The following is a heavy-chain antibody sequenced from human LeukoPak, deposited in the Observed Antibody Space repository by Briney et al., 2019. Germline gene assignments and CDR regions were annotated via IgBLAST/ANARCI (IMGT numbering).Heavy chain of an antibody. D-gene: IGHD2-8*01. CDR3: ARNTYGTNRWFDP. CDR1: RYTFTSYD. CDR2: MNPNSGNT. J-gene: IGHJ5*02. V-gene: IGHV1-8*01. Sequence: ASVKVSCKASRYTFTSYDIHWVRQAPGQGLEWMGWMNPNSGNTGYAQKFQGRVTMTRNTSVSTAYMELSSLRSEDTAVYHCARNTYGTNRWFDPWGQGTLVTVSS.